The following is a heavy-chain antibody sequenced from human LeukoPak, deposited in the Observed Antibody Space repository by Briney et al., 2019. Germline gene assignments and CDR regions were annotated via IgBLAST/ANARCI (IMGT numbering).Heavy chain of an antibody. CDR1: GYTFTSYY. D-gene: IGHD2-2*02. CDR2: INPSGGST. Sequence: GASVKVSCEASGYTFTSYYMHWVRQAPGQGLEWMGLINPSGGSTSYAQKFQGRVTMTRDTSTSTVYMELSSLRSEDTAVYYCARGEGYCSSTSCYSYGMDVWGQGTTVTVSS. J-gene: IGHJ6*02. V-gene: IGHV1-46*01. CDR3: ARGEGYCSSTSCYSYGMDV.